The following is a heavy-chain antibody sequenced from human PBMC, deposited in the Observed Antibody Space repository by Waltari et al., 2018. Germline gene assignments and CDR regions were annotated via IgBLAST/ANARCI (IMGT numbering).Heavy chain of an antibody. Sequence: QVQLVQSGAEVKKPGSSVKVSCKASGGTFSSYAISWVRQAPGQGLEWMGGIIPIFGTANYAQKFQGRVTITADKSTSTAYMELSSLRSEDTAVYYCARDLGGVGYCSGGSCYSCDYWGQGTLVTVSS. V-gene: IGHV1-69*14. CDR1: GGTFSSYA. D-gene: IGHD2-15*01. CDR3: ARDLGGVGYCSGGSCYSCDY. CDR2: IIPIFGTA. J-gene: IGHJ4*02.